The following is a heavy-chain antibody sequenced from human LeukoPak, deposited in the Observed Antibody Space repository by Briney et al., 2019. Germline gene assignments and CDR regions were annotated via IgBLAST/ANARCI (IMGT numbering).Heavy chain of an antibody. D-gene: IGHD4-17*01. V-gene: IGHV1-3*01. CDR3: ARSSYGAQDY. J-gene: IGHJ4*02. CDR2: INAGNGNT. Sequence: XPXXXXEWMGWINAGNGNTKYSQKFQGRVTITRDTSASTAYMELSSLRSEDTAVYYCARSSYGAQDYWGQGTLVTVSS.